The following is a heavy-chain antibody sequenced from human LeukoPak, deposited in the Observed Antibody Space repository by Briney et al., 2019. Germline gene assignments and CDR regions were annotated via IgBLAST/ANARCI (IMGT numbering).Heavy chain of an antibody. V-gene: IGHV3-23*01. Sequence: EGSLRLSCAASGFTFSSYAMSWVRQAPGKGREWVSAISGSGGSTYYADSVKGRFTISRDNSKNTLYLQMNSLRAEDTAVYYCAKDAPVNIVVVPAANSWGQGTLVTVSS. CDR2: ISGSGGST. J-gene: IGHJ4*02. D-gene: IGHD2-2*01. CDR3: AKDAPVNIVVVPAANS. CDR1: GFTFSSYA.